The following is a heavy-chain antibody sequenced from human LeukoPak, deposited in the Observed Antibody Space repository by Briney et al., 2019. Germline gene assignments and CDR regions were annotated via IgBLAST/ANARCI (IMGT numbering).Heavy chain of an antibody. V-gene: IGHV4-59*01. CDR2: INYSGST. CDR1: GGSISSYY. CDR3: ARGSDYEGGVDI. D-gene: IGHD4-17*01. Sequence: SETLSLTCTVYGGSISSYYWSWIRQPPGKGLEWIGYINYSGSTNYNPSLKSRVTISVDTSKNQFSLRLSAVTAADSAVYSCARGSDYEGGVDIWGQGTMVTVSS. J-gene: IGHJ3*02.